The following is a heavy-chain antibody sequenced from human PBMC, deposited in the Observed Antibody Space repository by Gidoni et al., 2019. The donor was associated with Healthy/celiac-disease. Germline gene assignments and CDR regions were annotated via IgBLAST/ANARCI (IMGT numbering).Heavy chain of an antibody. J-gene: IGHJ6*02. CDR3: ARHHRGNCGGDCYPSYYYYGMDV. D-gene: IGHD2-21*02. Sequence: EVHLVQPGAEVKKPGESLKISCTGPGYSFTSYWIGWVRQMPGKGLEWMGIIYPGDSDTRYSPSFQGQVTISADKSISTAYLQWSSLKASDTAMYYCARHHRGNCGGDCYPSYYYYGMDVWGQGTTVTVSS. V-gene: IGHV5-51*01. CDR2: IYPGDSDT. CDR1: GYSFTSYW.